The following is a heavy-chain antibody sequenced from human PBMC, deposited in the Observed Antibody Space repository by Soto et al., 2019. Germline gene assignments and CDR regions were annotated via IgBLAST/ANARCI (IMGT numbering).Heavy chain of an antibody. CDR3: AKRRHTTSWYAAYYAMDV. J-gene: IGHJ6*02. V-gene: IGHV5-10-1*01. D-gene: IGHD6-13*01. CDR1: GYSFSSYW. CDR2: VAPTDSDT. Sequence: GESLKISCKGSGYSFSSYWINWVRQTPGKGLEWVGRVAPTDSDTKYSPTFQGHGSISADKSITTAYLQWNSLEASDTATYFCAKRRHTTSWYAAYYAMDVWGQGTTVTVSS.